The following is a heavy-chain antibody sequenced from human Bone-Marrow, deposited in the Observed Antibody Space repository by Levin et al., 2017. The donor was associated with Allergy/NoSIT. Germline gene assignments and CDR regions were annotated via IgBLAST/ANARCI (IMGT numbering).Heavy chain of an antibody. D-gene: IGHD3-10*01. CDR2: IDPSDSYT. CDR3: ATSMVQGVINYYYYYYMDV. Sequence: GESLKISCKGSGYSFTSYWISWVRQMPGKGLEWMGRIDPSDSYTNYSPSFQGHVTISADKSISTAYLQWSSLKASDTAMYYCATSMVQGVINYYYYYYMDVWGKGTTVTVSS. V-gene: IGHV5-10-1*01. J-gene: IGHJ6*03. CDR1: GYSFTSYW.